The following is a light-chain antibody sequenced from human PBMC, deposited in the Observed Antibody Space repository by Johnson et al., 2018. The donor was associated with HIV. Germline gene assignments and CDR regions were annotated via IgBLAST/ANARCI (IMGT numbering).Light chain of an antibody. CDR1: SSDMGNYA. J-gene: IGLJ1*01. Sequence: QSVLTQPPSVSAAPGQKVTISCSGSSSDMGNYAVSWYRHFPETAPKVLIYDNDKRPSGISDRFSASKSGMSATLGITGLKPGDEAEYYCGTWESSLSAYVFGTGTKVTVL. CDR3: GTWESSLSAYV. CDR2: DND. V-gene: IGLV1-51*01.